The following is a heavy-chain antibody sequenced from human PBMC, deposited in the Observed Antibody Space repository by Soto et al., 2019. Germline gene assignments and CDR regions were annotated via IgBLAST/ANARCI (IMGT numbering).Heavy chain of an antibody. D-gene: IGHD5-18*01. Sequence: QVQLVQSGAEVKKPGSSVKVSCKASGGTFSSYAISWVRQAPGQGLEWMGGIIPIFGTANYAQKFQGRVTITADESTSTAYMELSSLRSEDTAVYYCAVREVGRPSTAMPNLDYWGQGTLVTVSS. V-gene: IGHV1-69*12. CDR1: GGTFSSYA. CDR2: IIPIFGTA. J-gene: IGHJ4*02. CDR3: AVREVGRPSTAMPNLDY.